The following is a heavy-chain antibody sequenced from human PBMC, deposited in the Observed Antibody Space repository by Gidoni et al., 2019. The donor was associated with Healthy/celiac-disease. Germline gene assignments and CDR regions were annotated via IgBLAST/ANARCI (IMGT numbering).Heavy chain of an antibody. J-gene: IGHJ4*02. D-gene: IGHD3-16*01. CDR1: GGSISSSCYC. V-gene: IGHV4-39*01. CDR3: ARRGITQLGGDY. CDR2: IYYSGST. Sequence: QLQLQESVPGLVKPSETLSLTCTVSGGSISSSCYCWGWIRQPPGKGREWIGRIYYSGSTYYNPSLKSRVTISVDTSKNQFALKLSSVTAADTAVYYCARRGITQLGGDYWGQGTLVTVSS.